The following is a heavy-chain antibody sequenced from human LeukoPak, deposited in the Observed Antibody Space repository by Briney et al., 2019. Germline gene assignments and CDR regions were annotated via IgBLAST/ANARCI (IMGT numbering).Heavy chain of an antibody. CDR2: IPYDGSNK. V-gene: IGHV3-30*18. Sequence: GGSLRLSCAASGFTFSSYGMPWLRQAPGKGLEWVAVIPYDGSNKYYTDSVKGRFTISRDNSKNTLYLQMNSLRAEDTAVYYCAKNRVPTAITPDSWGQGTLVTVSS. D-gene: IGHD2-2*02. CDR3: AKNRVPTAITPDS. CDR1: GFTFSSYG. J-gene: IGHJ5*01.